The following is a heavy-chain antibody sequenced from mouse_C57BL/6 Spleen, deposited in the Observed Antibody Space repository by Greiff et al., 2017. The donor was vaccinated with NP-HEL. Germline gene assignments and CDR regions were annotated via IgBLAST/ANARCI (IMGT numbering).Heavy chain of an antibody. J-gene: IGHJ2*01. CDR1: GYAFSSYW. CDR3: ARSLFHYGSSFDY. D-gene: IGHD1-1*01. V-gene: IGHV1-80*01. Sequence: VQLQQSGAELVKPGASVKISCKASGYAFSSYWMNWVKQRPGKGLEWIGQIYPGDGDTNYNGKFKGKATLTADKSSSTAYMQLSSLTSEDSAVYFCARSLFHYGSSFDYWGQGTTLTVSS. CDR2: IYPGDGDT.